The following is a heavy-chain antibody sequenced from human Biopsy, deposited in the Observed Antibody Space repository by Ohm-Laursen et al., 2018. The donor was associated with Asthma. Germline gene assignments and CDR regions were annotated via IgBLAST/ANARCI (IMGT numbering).Heavy chain of an antibody. J-gene: IGHJ4*02. V-gene: IGHV1-24*01. CDR2: HDHEDGGT. CDR1: GYSLTDLS. CDR3: ASDFPKDYVRYNFQF. D-gene: IGHD4-17*01. Sequence: SVKSCKISGYSLTDLSMHWVRQAPGQGLEGMGGHDHEDGGTVNARRFQGRVTMTEDTSTDTAYMELSSLSSDDTAVYYCASDFPKDYVRYNFQFWGQGTLVTVSS.